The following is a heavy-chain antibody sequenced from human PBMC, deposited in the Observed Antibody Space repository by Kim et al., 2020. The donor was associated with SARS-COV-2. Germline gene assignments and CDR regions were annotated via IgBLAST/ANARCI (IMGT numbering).Heavy chain of an antibody. Sequence: SETLSLTCTVSRGSISSYYWSWIRQPPGRRLEWIGYTSYSGSTNYNPSLRSRVTMSIDTSKNELSLRLTSVTAADTALYYCARDAFPGLAALGWFDPWGQGTLVTVSS. J-gene: IGHJ5*02. CDR3: ARDAFPGLAALGWFDP. D-gene: IGHD6-6*01. CDR1: RGSISSYY. CDR2: TSYSGST. V-gene: IGHV4-59*01.